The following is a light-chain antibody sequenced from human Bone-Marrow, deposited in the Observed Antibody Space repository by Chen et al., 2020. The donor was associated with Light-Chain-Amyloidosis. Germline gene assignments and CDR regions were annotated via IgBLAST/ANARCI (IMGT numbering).Light chain of an antibody. V-gene: IGLV3-25*03. Sequence: SYELTQPPSVSVSPGQTARITCSGDDLPTKYAYWYQQKPGQAPVLVIHRDTERPSGISERFSGSSSGTTATLTISGVHAEDEADYHCQSADSSGTYEVIFGLGTKLTVL. CDR2: RDT. CDR3: QSADSSGTYEVI. J-gene: IGLJ2*01. CDR1: DLPTKY.